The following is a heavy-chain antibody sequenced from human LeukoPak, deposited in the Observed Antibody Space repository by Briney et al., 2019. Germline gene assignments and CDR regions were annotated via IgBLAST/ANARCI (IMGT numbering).Heavy chain of an antibody. J-gene: IGHJ6*03. CDR1: GYSISSGYY. Sequence: SETLSLTCTVSGYSISSGYYWGWIRQPPGKGLEWIGSIYHSGSTYYNPSLKSRVTISVDTSKNQFSLKLSFVTAADTAVYYCARLGSTYYYYYMDVWGKGTTVTISS. CDR2: IYHSGST. D-gene: IGHD7-27*01. CDR3: ARLGSTYYYYYMDV. V-gene: IGHV4-38-2*02.